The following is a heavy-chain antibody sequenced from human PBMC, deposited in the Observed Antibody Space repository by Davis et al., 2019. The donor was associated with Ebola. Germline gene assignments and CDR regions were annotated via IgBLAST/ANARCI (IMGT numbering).Heavy chain of an antibody. D-gene: IGHD4-17*01. V-gene: IGHV1-46*01. Sequence: ASVKVSCKASGYTFTSYYIHWERQAPGQGLEWMGIINPRGGSTTYAQKFQGRVSMTRDTSTSTVYMELSSLRSEDTAVYYCASAGMTTYTLGLKYYHYYGMDVWGQGTTVTVSS. CDR3: ASAGMTTYTLGLKYYHYYGMDV. J-gene: IGHJ6*02. CDR2: INPRGGST. CDR1: GYTFTSYY.